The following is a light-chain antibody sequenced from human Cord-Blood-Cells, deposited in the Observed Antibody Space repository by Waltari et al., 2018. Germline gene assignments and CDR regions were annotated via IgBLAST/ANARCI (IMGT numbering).Light chain of an antibody. J-gene: IGKJ1*01. V-gene: IGKV1-5*01. CDR2: DAS. CDR3: QQYNSYWT. CDR1: QRISSW. Sequence: DIQMTQSPSTLSASVGDRVTITCRASQRISSWLAWYQQKPGKAPKLLIYDASSLESGVPSRVSGSGSGTEFTLTISSLQPDDFATYYCQQYNSYWTFGQGTKVEIK.